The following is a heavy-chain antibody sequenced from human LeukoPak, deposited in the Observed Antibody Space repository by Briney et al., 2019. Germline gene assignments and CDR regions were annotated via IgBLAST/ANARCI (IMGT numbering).Heavy chain of an antibody. J-gene: IGHJ6*02. Sequence: ASVKVSCKASGGTFSSYAISWVRQAPGQGLEWMGRIIPILGIANYVQKFQGRVTITADKSTSTAYMELSSLRAEDTAVYYCATTTVTTFGYYYYGMDVWGQGTTVTVSS. CDR2: IIPILGIA. V-gene: IGHV1-69*04. CDR1: GGTFSSYA. CDR3: ATTTVTTFGYYYYGMDV. D-gene: IGHD4-17*01.